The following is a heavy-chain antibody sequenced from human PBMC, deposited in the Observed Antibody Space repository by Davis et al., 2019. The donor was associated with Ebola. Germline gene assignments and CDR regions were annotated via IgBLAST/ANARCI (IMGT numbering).Heavy chain of an antibody. CDR3: ARDSGDDDLLFSAFDI. D-gene: IGHD3/OR15-3a*01. Sequence: GESLKISCAASGFTFSRFWMSWVRQVPGKGLEWVANIKQDGSEKYYAESVKGRFTISRDNAKNSLLLQMNSLRAEDTAVYFCARDSGDDDLLFSAFDIWGQGTMVTVSS. V-gene: IGHV3-7*03. CDR1: GFTFSRFW. CDR2: IKQDGSEK. J-gene: IGHJ3*02.